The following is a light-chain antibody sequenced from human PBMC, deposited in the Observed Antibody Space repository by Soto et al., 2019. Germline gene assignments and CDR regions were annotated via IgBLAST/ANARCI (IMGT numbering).Light chain of an antibody. CDR3: QQSYSTPLT. J-gene: IGKJ4*01. V-gene: IGKV1-39*01. CDR2: AAS. CDR1: QSINTY. Sequence: DIQMTQSPSSLSASVGDRVTISCRASQSINTYLNWYQQKPGKAPKLLIHAASSLQSGVPSRFSGSGSGTDFTLTISSLQPEDFATYYCQQSYSTPLTFGGGTKVDIK.